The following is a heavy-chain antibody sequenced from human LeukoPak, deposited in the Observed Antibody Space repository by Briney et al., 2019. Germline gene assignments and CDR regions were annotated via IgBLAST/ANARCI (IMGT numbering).Heavy chain of an antibody. CDR3: ASSLYGDFDY. Sequence: SQTLSLTCTVSGGSISSDIYYWSWIRQPAGKGLEWIGRIYSSGSTNYNPSLKSRVTISVDTSKKQFSLKLSSVTAADTAVYYCASSLYGDFDYWAREPWSPSPQ. CDR2: IYSSGST. V-gene: IGHV4-61*02. J-gene: IGHJ4*02. D-gene: IGHD4-17*01. CDR1: GGSISSDIYY.